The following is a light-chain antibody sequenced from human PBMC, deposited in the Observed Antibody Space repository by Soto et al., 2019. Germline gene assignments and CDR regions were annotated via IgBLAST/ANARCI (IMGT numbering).Light chain of an antibody. CDR1: QSVRSN. V-gene: IGKV3-15*01. CDR2: GAS. J-gene: IGKJ1*01. CDR3: QHYNNWPRT. Sequence: EIVMTQSPAILSVSPGERATLSCRASQSVRSNLAWYQQKPGQAPRLLIYGASTRATGFPARFSGSGSGTEFTLTISSLQSEDFAVYYCQHYNNWPRTFGQGTKVEIK.